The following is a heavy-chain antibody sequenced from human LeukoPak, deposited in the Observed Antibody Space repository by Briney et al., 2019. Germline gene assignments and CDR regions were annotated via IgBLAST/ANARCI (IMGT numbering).Heavy chain of an antibody. Sequence: SETLSLTCTVSGYSISNGYYWGWIRQPPGKGLEWVGSIYHRGSTYYNPSLRSRVTISLDRSKKKFSLKLTSVTAADTAVYFCASGAAYYAICRGYAGYSDYWGQGISVTVSS. CDR2: IYHRGST. D-gene: IGHD3-3*01. CDR3: ASGAAYYAICRGYAGYSDY. V-gene: IGHV4-38-2*02. J-gene: IGHJ4*02. CDR1: GYSISNGYY.